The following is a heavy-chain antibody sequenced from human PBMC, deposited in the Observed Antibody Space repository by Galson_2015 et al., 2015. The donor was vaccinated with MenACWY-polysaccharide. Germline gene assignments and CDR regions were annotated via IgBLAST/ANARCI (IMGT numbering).Heavy chain of an antibody. D-gene: IGHD1/OR15-1a*01. J-gene: IGHJ4*02. CDR3: VRVFNNAFDY. V-gene: IGHV3-13*01. Sequence: SLRLSCAASGFTLSRYDIHWVRQATGRSLEWVSGIGFAGDTYYLGSVKGRFTISRESDENSLYLQMNGLRAGDTAVYYCVRVFNNAFDYWGQGTLVTVSS. CDR1: GFTLSRYD. CDR2: IGFAGDT.